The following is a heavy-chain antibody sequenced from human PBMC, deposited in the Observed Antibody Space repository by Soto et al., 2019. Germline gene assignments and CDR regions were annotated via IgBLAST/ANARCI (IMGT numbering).Heavy chain of an antibody. V-gene: IGHV3-23*01. CDR2: ISGSGGST. CDR1: GFTFSSYA. D-gene: IGHD4-17*01. Sequence: EVQLLESGGGLVQPGGSLRLSCAASGFTFSSYAMSWGRQAPGKGLEWVSAISGSGGSTYYADSVKGRFTISRDNSKNTLYLQMNSLRAEDTAVYYCAKSYTVTRYTADYYYYSMDVWGKGTTVTVS. CDR3: AKSYTVTRYTADYYYYSMDV. J-gene: IGHJ6*03.